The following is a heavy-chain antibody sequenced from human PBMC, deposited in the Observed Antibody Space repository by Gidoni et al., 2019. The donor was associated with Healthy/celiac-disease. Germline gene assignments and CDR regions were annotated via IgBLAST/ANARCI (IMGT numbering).Heavy chain of an antibody. V-gene: IGHV3-21*01. CDR2: ISSSSSYI. CDR1: GCTVSSYS. D-gene: IGHD6-13*01. Sequence: EVQLVESGGGLVKPGGSLRLSCAASGCTVSSYSMNWVRQAPGKGLEWGSSISSSSSYIYYADSVKGRFTISRDNAKNSLYLQMNSLRAEDTAVYYCAREYSSSWYRLGWFDPWGQGTLVTVSS. J-gene: IGHJ5*02. CDR3: AREYSSSWYRLGWFDP.